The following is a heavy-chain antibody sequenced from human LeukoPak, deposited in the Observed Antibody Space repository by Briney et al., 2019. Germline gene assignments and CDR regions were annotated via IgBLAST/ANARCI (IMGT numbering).Heavy chain of an antibody. V-gene: IGHV3-43D*03. CDR2: ITWDGGRT. J-gene: IGHJ2*01. Sequence: GGSLRLSCAASGFTFDDYAMHWVRQAPGRGLEWVSLITWDGGRTYYADSVKGRFTISRDNSKNSLYLQMNSLRAEDTALYYCAKDIAVAGMTFWYFDLWGRGTLVTVSS. D-gene: IGHD6-19*01. CDR3: AKDIAVAGMTFWYFDL. CDR1: GFTFDDYA.